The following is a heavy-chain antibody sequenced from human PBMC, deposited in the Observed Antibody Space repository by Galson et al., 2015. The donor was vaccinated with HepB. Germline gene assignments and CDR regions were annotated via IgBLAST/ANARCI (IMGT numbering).Heavy chain of an antibody. V-gene: IGHV1-46*01. D-gene: IGHD1-26*01. Sequence: SVKVSCKASGYTFTSYYMHWVRQAPGQGLEWMGIINPSGGSTSYAQKFQGRVTMTRDTSTSTAYMELSSLRSEDTAVYYCARLGPIVGAEDLYYYYGMDVWGQGTTVTVSS. CDR3: ARLGPIVGAEDLYYYYGMDV. CDR2: INPSGGST. J-gene: IGHJ6*02. CDR1: GYTFTSYY.